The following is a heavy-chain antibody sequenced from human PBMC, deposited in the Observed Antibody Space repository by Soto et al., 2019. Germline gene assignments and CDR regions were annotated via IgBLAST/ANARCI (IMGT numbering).Heavy chain of an antibody. CDR3: ARDMTTVTTFYYGMDV. Sequence: GGSLRLSCAASGFTFSSYGMHWVRQAPGKGLEWVAVIWYDGSNKYYADSVKGRFTISRDNSKNTLYLQMNSLRAEDTAVYYCARDMTTVTTFYYGMDVWGQGTTVTVSS. CDR2: IWYDGSNK. V-gene: IGHV3-33*01. D-gene: IGHD4-17*01. J-gene: IGHJ6*02. CDR1: GFTFSSYG.